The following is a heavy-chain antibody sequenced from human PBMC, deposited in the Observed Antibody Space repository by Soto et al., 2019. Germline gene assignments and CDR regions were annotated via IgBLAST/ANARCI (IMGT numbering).Heavy chain of an antibody. V-gene: IGHV4-31*03. CDR2: IYFSGTT. CDR1: GGSISSGDYY. D-gene: IGHD3-22*01. J-gene: IGHJ5*02. CDR3: ARRDGSGFSYWLDT. Sequence: SETLSLTCTVSGGSISSGDYYWSWIRQHPGKGLEWIGTIYFSGTTYYNPSLKSRVTISVDTSKNQFSLNLSSVTAADTAVYYCARRDGSGFSYWLDTWGQGTLVTVSS.